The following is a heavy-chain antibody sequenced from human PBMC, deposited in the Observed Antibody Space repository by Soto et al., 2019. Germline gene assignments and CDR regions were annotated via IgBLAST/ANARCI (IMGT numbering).Heavy chain of an antibody. V-gene: IGHV3-74*01. CDR2: INPEVTTI. CDR3: GRGAYGDPVDV. J-gene: IGHJ4*02. D-gene: IGHD4-17*01. CDR1: GFTLSNYG. Sequence: XGALRLSCAASGFTLSNYGMDWARQAPGKGLVWVSRINPEVTTISYADSVKGRFTISRDNARDTLHLEMNSLRADDTAVYYCGRGAYGDPVDVWGQGTLVTVSS.